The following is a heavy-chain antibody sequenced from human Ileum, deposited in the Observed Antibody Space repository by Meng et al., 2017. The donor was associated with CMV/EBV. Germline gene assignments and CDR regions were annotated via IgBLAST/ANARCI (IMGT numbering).Heavy chain of an antibody. D-gene: IGHD3-10*01. V-gene: IGHV5-51*01. CDR2: IDAGGSDT. Sequence: GESLKISCKTSGFDFTRYWLGWVRQMPGKGLEWMGVIDAGGSDTRYSPSFQGQVTMSADTSTNTAYLQWSRLKASDTAMYYCARSTFTMVIVAFDIWGQGTMVTVSS. CDR1: GFDFTRYW. CDR3: ARSTFTMVIVAFDI. J-gene: IGHJ3*02.